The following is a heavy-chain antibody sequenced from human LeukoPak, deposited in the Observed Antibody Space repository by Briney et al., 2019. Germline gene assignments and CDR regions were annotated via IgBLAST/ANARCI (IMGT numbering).Heavy chain of an antibody. CDR3: AKYTTPYYFDY. CDR1: GFSFSNYV. CDR2: VSGRGSST. J-gene: IGHJ4*02. D-gene: IGHD1-1*01. Sequence: AGSLRLSCEGSGFSFSNYVMNWVRQAPGKGLEWVSGVSGRGSSTYYADSVKGRFTISRDNSKNTVYLQMKSLRAEDTAIYFCAKYTTPYYFDYWGQGILVTVSP. V-gene: IGHV3-23*01.